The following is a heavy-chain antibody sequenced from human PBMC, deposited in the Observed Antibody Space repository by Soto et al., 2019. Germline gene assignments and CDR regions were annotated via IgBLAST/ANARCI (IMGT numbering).Heavy chain of an antibody. Sequence: QVQLVESGGDVVQPGRSLRLSCAASGFTFSSYGMHWVRQAPGKGLEWVAVIWYDGSNKYYADSVKGRFTISRDNSKNTLYLQMNSLRAEDTAVYYCARGPRYCSGGSCYRVDYWGQGTLVTVSS. V-gene: IGHV3-33*01. CDR3: ARGPRYCSGGSCYRVDY. J-gene: IGHJ4*02. CDR2: IWYDGSNK. CDR1: GFTFSSYG. D-gene: IGHD2-15*01.